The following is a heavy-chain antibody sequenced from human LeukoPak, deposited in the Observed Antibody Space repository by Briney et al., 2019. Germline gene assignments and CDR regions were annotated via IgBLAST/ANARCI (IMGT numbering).Heavy chain of an antibody. D-gene: IGHD2-8*02. CDR2: ISSGSSYT. CDR3: ARFGQLYCPDY. Sequence: GGSLRLSCTASGFTFSDSYMSWIRQAPGKGLEWVSYISSGSSYTNYADSVKGRFTISRDSAKNSLYLQMNSLRVEDTAVYYCARFGQLYCPDYWGQGTLVTVSS. J-gene: IGHJ4*02. CDR1: GFTFSDSY. V-gene: IGHV3-11*06.